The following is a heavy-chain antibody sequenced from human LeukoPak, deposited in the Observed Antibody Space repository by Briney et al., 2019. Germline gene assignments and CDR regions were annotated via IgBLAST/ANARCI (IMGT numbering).Heavy chain of an antibody. CDR3: AKEGRPYSMIVVVSHFDY. D-gene: IGHD3-22*01. J-gene: IGHJ4*02. Sequence: GGSLRLSCTASGFTFGDYAMSWVRQAPGKGLEWVSAISGSGGSTYYADSVKGRFTISRDNSKNTLYLQMNSLRAEDTAVYYCAKEGRPYSMIVVVSHFDYWGQGTLVTVSS. CDR2: ISGSGGST. CDR1: GFTFGDYA. V-gene: IGHV3-23*01.